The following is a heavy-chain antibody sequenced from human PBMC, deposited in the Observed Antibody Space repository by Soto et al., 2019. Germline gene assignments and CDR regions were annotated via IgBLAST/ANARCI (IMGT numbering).Heavy chain of an antibody. CDR2: IYPGDSDT. D-gene: IGHD3-10*01. V-gene: IGHV5-51*01. J-gene: IGHJ3*02. CDR1: GYSFTSYW. CDR3: ARLGAYDGSGSGAFDI. Sequence: PGESLKISCNGSGYSFTSYWIGWVRQMPGKGLEWMGIIYPGDSDTRYSPSFQGQVTISADKSISTAYLQWSSLKASDTAMYYCARLGAYDGSGSGAFDIWGQGTMVTVSS.